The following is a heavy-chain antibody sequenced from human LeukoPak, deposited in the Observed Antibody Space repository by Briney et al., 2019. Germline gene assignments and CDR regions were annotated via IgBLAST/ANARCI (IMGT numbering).Heavy chain of an antibody. Sequence: SETLSLTCTVSGGSISSYYWGWIRQPPGKGLEWIGSIYYSGSTYYNPSLKSRVTISVDTSKNQFSLKLSSVTAADTAVYYCASWERSSGYFGYWGQGTLVTVSS. J-gene: IGHJ4*02. CDR2: IYYSGST. CDR3: ASWERSSGYFGY. V-gene: IGHV4-39*01. CDR1: GGSISSYY. D-gene: IGHD3-22*01.